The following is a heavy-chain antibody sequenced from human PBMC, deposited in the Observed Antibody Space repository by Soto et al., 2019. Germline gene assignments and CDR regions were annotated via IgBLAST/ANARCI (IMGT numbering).Heavy chain of an antibody. D-gene: IGHD5-12*01. CDR3: ARAGEMATISNWFDP. Sequence: SVKVSCKASGGTFSSYAISWVRQAPGQGLEWMGGIIPIFGTANYAQKFQGRVTITADESTSTAYMELSSLRSEDTAVYYCARAGEMATISNWFDPWGQGTLVTVSS. CDR2: IIPIFGTA. CDR1: GGTFSSYA. J-gene: IGHJ5*02. V-gene: IGHV1-69*13.